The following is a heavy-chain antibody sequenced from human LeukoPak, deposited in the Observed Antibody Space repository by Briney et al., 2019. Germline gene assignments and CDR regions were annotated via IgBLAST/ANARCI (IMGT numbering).Heavy chain of an antibody. V-gene: IGHV3-9*01. CDR2: INWNGNDI. CDR3: AVSYESVTGIDY. CDR1: GFTFDDYA. Sequence: QPGGSLRLSCAASGFTFDDYAMHWVRQAPGKGLEWVSGINWNGNDIGYADSVKGRFTISRDNAKKSLYLQMNSLRAEDTAVYYCAVSYESVTGIDYWGQGTLVTVSS. J-gene: IGHJ4*02. D-gene: IGHD7-27*01.